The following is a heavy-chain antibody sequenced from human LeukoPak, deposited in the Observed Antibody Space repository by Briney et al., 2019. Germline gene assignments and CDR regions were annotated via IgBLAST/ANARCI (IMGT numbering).Heavy chain of an antibody. V-gene: IGHV3-7*01. J-gene: IGHJ4*02. CDR3: ARDFTGASGY. CDR1: GFTFSSYG. Sequence: GGSLRLSCAASGFTFSSYGMSWVRQAPGKGLEWVANIQQDGSEKYYMDSVKGRFAISRDNAKNSLYLQMNSLRAEDTAVYHCARDFTGASGYWGQGTLVTVSS. CDR2: IQQDGSEK. D-gene: IGHD3-10*01.